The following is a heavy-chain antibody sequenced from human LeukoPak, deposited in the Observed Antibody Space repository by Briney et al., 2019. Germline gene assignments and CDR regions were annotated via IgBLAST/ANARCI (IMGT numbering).Heavy chain of an antibody. CDR3: AKRYYDFHLDY. CDR1: GFTFSIYA. D-gene: IGHD3-3*01. CDR2: ISANGGET. V-gene: IGHV3-23*01. Sequence: GASLRLSCAASGFTFSIYAMNWVRQAPGKGLEWVSSISANGGETHYADSVKGRFTISRDNSKNTLYLQINNPRVEDTAVYYCAKRYYDFHLDYWGQGTLVTVSS. J-gene: IGHJ4*02.